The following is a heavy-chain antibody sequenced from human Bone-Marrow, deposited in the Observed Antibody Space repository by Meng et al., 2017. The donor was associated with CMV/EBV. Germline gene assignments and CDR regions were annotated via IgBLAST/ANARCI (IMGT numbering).Heavy chain of an antibody. CDR1: GGSISSSGYY. J-gene: IGHJ6*02. CDR3: AGGHRNLHYYYYGMDV. D-gene: IGHD3-16*01. V-gene: IGHV4-39*07. CDR2: IYYSGST. Sequence: SETLSLTCTVSGGSISSSGYYWGWIRQPPGKGLEWIGSIYYSGSTYYNPSLKSRVTISVDKSKNQFSLKLSSVTAADTAVDYCAGGHRNLHYYYYGMDVWGQGTTVTVSS.